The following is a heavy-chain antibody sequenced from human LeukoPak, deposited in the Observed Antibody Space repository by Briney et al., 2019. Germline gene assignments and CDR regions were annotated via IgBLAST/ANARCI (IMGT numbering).Heavy chain of an antibody. CDR2: IYYSGST. CDR3: ARHSIVGQWLVPFDF. D-gene: IGHD6-19*01. V-gene: IGHV4-59*08. CDR1: GGSIKSYY. Sequence: PSETLSLTCTASGGSIKSYYWSWIRQPPGKGLEWIGYIYYSGSTNYNPSLKSRVTISVDTSKNQFSLKLSSVTAADTAVYYCARHSIVGQWLVPFDFGGQGTLVTVSS. J-gene: IGHJ4*02.